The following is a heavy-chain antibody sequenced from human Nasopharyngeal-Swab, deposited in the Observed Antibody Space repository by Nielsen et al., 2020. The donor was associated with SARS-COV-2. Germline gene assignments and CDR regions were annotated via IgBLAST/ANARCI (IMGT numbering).Heavy chain of an antibody. CDR2: IYPGDSDT. J-gene: IGHJ4*02. V-gene: IGHV5-51*01. CDR3: ARRDGHINGNSLDY. Sequence: VRQMPGKGLEWMGIIYPGDSDTRYSPSFQGQVTISADKSISTAYLQWSSLKASDTAMYYCARRDGHINGNSLDYWGQGTLVTVSS. D-gene: IGHD4-23*01.